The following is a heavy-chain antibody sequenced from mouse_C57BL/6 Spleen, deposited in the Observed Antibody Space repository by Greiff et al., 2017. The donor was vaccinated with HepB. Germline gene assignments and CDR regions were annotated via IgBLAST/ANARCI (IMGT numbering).Heavy chain of an antibody. V-gene: IGHV1-76*01. Sequence: VQLVESGAELVRPGASVKLSCKASGYTFTDYYINWVKQRPGQGLEWIARIYPGSGNTYYNEKFKGKATLTAEKSSSTAYMQLSSLTSEDSAVYFCARNLRAVATSWYFDVWGTGTTVTVSS. J-gene: IGHJ1*03. CDR1: GYTFTDYY. CDR2: IYPGSGNT. D-gene: IGHD1-1*01. CDR3: ARNLRAVATSWYFDV.